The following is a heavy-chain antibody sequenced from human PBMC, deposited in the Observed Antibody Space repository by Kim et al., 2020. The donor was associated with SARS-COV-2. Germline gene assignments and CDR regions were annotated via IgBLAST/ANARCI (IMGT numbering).Heavy chain of an antibody. V-gene: IGHV1-2*06. CDR3: AAGIGYCSSTSCPGHYYYGMDV. CDR2: INPNSGGT. Sequence: ASVKVSCKASGYTFTGYYMHWVRQAPGQGLEWMGRINPNSGGTNYAQKFQGRVTMTRDTSISTAYMELSRLRSDDTAVYYCAAGIGYCSSTSCPGHYYYGMDVWGQGTTVTVSS. CDR1: GYTFTGYY. J-gene: IGHJ6*02. D-gene: IGHD2-2*01.